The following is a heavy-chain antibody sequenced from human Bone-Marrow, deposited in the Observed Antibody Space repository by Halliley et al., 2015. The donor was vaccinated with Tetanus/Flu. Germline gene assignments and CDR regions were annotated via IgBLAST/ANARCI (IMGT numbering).Heavy chain of an antibody. CDR2: ISNNAGST. J-gene: IGHJ4*02. Sequence: AWVSGISNNAGSTASPPPGKGRFTSSRDNSKNTLFLQMESLRAEDTAIYYCAKSGWERIRDIDYWGQGTLVTVSS. V-gene: IGHV3-23*01. CDR3: AKSGWERIRDIDY. D-gene: IGHD6-19*01.